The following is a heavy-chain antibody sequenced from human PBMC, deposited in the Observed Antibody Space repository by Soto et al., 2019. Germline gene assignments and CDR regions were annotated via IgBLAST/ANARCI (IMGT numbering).Heavy chain of an antibody. D-gene: IGHD6-19*01. CDR1: GYTFTSYG. J-gene: IGHJ6*02. CDR3: ARRQWLVGGYYYGMDV. Sequence: QVQLVQSGAEVKKPGASVKVSCKASGYTFTSYGISWVRQAPGQGREWMGWTSAYNGNTNYAQKLQGRVTMTTDTSTSTAYMELRSLRSDDTAVYYCARRQWLVGGYYYGMDVWGQGTTVTVSS. V-gene: IGHV1-18*01. CDR2: TSAYNGNT.